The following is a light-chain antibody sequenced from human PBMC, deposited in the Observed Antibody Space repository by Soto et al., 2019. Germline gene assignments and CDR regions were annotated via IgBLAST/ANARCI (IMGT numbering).Light chain of an antibody. CDR2: DAS. V-gene: IGKV3-11*01. CDR3: QQRSDWPPIT. J-gene: IGKJ5*01. Sequence: ELLWPPSXATPSFSPGDRDPLSCRALQSVKHYLAWYRQTPGQPHRLLIYDASYRATGIPDRFSGSGSGTDFTLTISSLQPEDLAVYYCQQRSDWPPITVGHGTQREIK. CDR1: QSVKHY.